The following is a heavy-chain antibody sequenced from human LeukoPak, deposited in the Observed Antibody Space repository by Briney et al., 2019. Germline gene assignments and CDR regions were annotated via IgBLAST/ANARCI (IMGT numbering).Heavy chain of an antibody. D-gene: IGHD2-21*01. Sequence: GESLRLSCAASGFIFSSCSMTWVRQAPGKGLEWDSSISSDGGVTYYADSVRGRVTFSRDNSKNTLYLQMNSLRPEDTAIYYCVKCHINCRHSWFDSWGQGTLVTVSS. J-gene: IGHJ5*01. CDR1: GFIFSSCS. CDR2: ISSDGGVT. CDR3: VKCHINCRHSWFDS. V-gene: IGHV3-23*01.